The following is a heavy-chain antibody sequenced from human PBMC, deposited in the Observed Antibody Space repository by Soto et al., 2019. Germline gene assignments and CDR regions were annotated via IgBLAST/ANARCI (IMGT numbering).Heavy chain of an antibody. CDR2: ISGSGGST. CDR3: AKDQSVLPYYFDY. Sequence: EVQLLESGGGLVQPGGSLRLSCAASGFTFSSYAMSWVRQAPGKGLEWVSAISGSGGSTYYADSVKGRFTISRDNSKNTLYLQMNSPRAEDTAVYYCAKDQSVLPYYFDYWGQGTLVTVSS. J-gene: IGHJ4*02. V-gene: IGHV3-23*01. CDR1: GFTFSSYA.